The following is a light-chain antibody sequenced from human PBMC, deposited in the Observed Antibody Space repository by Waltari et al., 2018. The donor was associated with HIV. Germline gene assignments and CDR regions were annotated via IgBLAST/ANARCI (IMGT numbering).Light chain of an antibody. V-gene: IGKV3-15*01. CDR3: QQYYNWPPYT. J-gene: IGKJ2*01. Sequence: EIVMTQSPATLTVSPGERATLSCRASQSVTTNLAWYQQNPGQAPRVLIYGASTRASGIPARFSGSGSGTEFTLTISSLQPEDFAVYYCQQYYNWPPYTFGQGTKLEIK. CDR2: GAS. CDR1: QSVTTN.